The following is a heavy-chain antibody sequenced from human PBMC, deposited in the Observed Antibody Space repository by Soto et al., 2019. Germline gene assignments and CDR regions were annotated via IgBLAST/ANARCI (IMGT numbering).Heavy chain of an antibody. Sequence: QLQLQESGPGLVKPSETLSLTCTVSGGSISSSSYYWGWIRQPPGKGLEWIGGIYYSGSTYYNPSLKSRVTISVDTSKNQFSLKLSSVTAADTAVYYCARIKTIFGVVTFFDYWGQGTLVTVSS. V-gene: IGHV4-39*01. CDR2: IYYSGST. CDR1: GGSISSSSYY. J-gene: IGHJ4*02. D-gene: IGHD3-3*01. CDR3: ARIKTIFGVVTFFDY.